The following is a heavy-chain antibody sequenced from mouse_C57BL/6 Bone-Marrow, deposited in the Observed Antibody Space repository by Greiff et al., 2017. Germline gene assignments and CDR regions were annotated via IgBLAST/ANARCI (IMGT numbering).Heavy chain of an antibody. Sequence: VQLQEPGAELARPGASVKLSCKASGYTFTSYGISWVKQRTGQGLEWIGEIYPRSGNTYYNEKFKGKATLTADKSSSTAYMELRSLTSEDSAVYFCASTAQEGFAYWGQGTLVTVSA. V-gene: IGHV1-81*01. D-gene: IGHD3-2*02. CDR2: IYPRSGNT. J-gene: IGHJ3*01. CDR3: ASTAQEGFAY. CDR1: GYTFTSYG.